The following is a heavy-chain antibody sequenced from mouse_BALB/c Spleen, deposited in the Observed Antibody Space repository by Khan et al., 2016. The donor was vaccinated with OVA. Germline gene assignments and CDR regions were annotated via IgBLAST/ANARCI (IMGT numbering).Heavy chain of an antibody. CDR1: GYTFTTAG. V-gene: IGHV9-4*02. J-gene: IGHJ4*01. Sequence: QIQLVQSGPELKKPGETVRLSCKASGYTFTTAGIQWVQKMPGKGLKWIGWINTHSGVPTYAEDFKGRFAFSLEISVNPAYLQITTLNTEDTATYFCARGGAAYYRNDGGAMDYWGQGTSVTVSS. CDR2: INTHSGVP. CDR3: ARGGAAYYRNDGGAMDY. D-gene: IGHD2-14*01.